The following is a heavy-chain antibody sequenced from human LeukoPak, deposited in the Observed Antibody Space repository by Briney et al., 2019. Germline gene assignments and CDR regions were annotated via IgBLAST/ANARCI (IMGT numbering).Heavy chain of an antibody. J-gene: IGHJ4*02. D-gene: IGHD6-13*01. CDR2: ISRTGNSI. CDR1: GFTLTSYE. V-gene: IGHV3-48*03. CDR3: ARGPYSSNWYVDY. Sequence: GGSLRLSCAASGFTLTSYEMNWVRLAPGKGLEWISYISRTGNSIYYADSVKGRFTVSRDSAKNSLYLQMNSLRAEDTAVYYCARGPYSSNWYVDYWGQGTLVTVAT.